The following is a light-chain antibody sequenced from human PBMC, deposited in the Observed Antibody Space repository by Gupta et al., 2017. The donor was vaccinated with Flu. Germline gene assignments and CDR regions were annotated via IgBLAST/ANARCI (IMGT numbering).Light chain of an antibody. Sequence: ELVLTQSPATLSMSPGETATLSCRASQTVSSYLAWYQQKPGQAPRLLIYDASTRASGIPARFSGSGSGTDFTLTISSLEPEDFAVYYCQQRSDWPPYTFGQGTKLEIK. J-gene: IGKJ2*01. CDR2: DAS. CDR3: QQRSDWPPYT. CDR1: QTVSSY. V-gene: IGKV3-11*01.